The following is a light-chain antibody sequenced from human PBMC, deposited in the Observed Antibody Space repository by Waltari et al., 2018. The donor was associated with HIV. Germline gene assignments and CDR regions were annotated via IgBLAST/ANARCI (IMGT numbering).Light chain of an antibody. Sequence: QSVLTQPPSVSGAPGQRVTISCTGSSSTIGAGYDVHWYQQLPGTAPKLMIYEVSNRPSGVSNRFSGSKSGNTASLTISGLRAEDEADYYCSSYTGSSSVVFGGGTKLTVL. CDR3: SSYTGSSSVV. CDR2: EVS. J-gene: IGLJ3*02. V-gene: IGLV1-40*01. CDR1: SSTIGAGYD.